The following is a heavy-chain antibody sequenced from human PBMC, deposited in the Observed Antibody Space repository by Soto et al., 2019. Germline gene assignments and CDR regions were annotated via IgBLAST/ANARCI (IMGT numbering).Heavy chain of an antibody. CDR1: GYSFISYS. V-gene: IGHV1-46*01. CDR2: INPSGGST. J-gene: IGHJ4*02. CDR3: ARPSGPDY. D-gene: IGHD2-15*01. Sequence: AAVKVSCKASGYSFISYSMQWVRQAPGQGLEWMGIINPSGGSTSYAQKFQGRVTMTRDTSTSTVYMELSSLRSEDTAMYYCARPSGPDYSCQGPLLTAS.